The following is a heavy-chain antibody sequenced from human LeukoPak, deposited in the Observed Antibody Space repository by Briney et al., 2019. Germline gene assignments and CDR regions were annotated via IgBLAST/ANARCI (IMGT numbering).Heavy chain of an antibody. J-gene: IGHJ4*02. V-gene: IGHV3-7*01. D-gene: IGHD2-15*01. CDR3: ARARRYLGYCSGGSCYGYFDY. CDR2: IKQDGSEK. CDR1: GFTFSSYW. Sequence: GGSLRLSCAASGFTFSSYWMSWVRQAPGKGLEWVANIKQDGSEKYYVDSVKGRFIISRGNAKNSLYLQMNSLRAEDTAVYYCARARRYLGYCSGGSCYGYFDYWGQGTLVTVSS.